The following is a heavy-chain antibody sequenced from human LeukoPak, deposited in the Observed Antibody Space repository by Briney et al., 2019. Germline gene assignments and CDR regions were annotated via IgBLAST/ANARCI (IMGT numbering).Heavy chain of an antibody. CDR2: ISSSSSSYI. CDR1: GFTFSSYS. Sequence: GGSLRLSCAASGFTFSSYSMNWVRQAPGKGLEWVSSISSSSSSYIYYADSVKGRFTISRDNAKNSLYLQMNSLRAEDTAVYYCARGRRYFDPLDYWGQGTLVTVSS. J-gene: IGHJ4*02. CDR3: ARGRRYFDPLDY. D-gene: IGHD3-9*01. V-gene: IGHV3-21*01.